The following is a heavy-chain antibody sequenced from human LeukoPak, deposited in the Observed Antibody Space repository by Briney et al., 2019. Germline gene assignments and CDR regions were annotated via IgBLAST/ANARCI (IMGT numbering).Heavy chain of an antibody. V-gene: IGHV1-24*01. Sequence: ASVKVSCKVSGYTLTELSMHWVRQAPGKGLEWMGGFDHEDGGTIYAQKFQGRVTMTEDTSTDTVYMELSSLRSEDTAVYYCTTDILDYCDTTSCHKGNSWGQGTLVTVSS. CDR1: GYTLTELS. D-gene: IGHD2-2*02. J-gene: IGHJ4*02. CDR2: FDHEDGGT. CDR3: TTDILDYCDTTSCHKGNS.